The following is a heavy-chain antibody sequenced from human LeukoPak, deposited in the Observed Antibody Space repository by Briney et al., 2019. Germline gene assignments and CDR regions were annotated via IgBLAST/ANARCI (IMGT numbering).Heavy chain of an antibody. CDR2: INHSGST. Sequence: SETLSLACAVYGGSFSGYYWSWIRQPPGKGLEWIGEINHSGSTNYNPSLKSRVTISVDTSKNQFSLKLSSVTAADTAVYYCARRWLHRKGFDYWGQGTLVTVSS. CDR3: ARRWLHRKGFDY. CDR1: GGSFSGYY. J-gene: IGHJ4*02. V-gene: IGHV4-34*01. D-gene: IGHD5-24*01.